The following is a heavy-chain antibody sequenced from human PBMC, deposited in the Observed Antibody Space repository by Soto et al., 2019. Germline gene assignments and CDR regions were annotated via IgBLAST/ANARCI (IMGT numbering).Heavy chain of an antibody. D-gene: IGHD1-26*01. CDR1: GFTFSSYA. CDR2: ISGSATNT. CDR3: SGAESPDTAYFSLY. J-gene: IGHJ4*02. Sequence: PGGSLRLSCAASGFTFSSYAVSWVRQAPGKGLEWVSAISGSATNTYYADSVKGRFTISRDNSKNTVYLQMNSLRAEDTAVYYCSGAESPDTAYFSLYWGQGTPVTVSS. V-gene: IGHV3-23*01.